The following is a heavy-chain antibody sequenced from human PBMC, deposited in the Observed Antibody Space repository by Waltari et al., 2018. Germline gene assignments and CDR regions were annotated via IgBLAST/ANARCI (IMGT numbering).Heavy chain of an antibody. V-gene: IGHV3-23*01. CDR2: IDISGDHR. CDR3: TRVAKGRTSSQFDY. Sequence: EVHLLESGGGLVQPGGSLRLACVASEISLKNYARVWVRQAPGKGLEWISSIDISGDHRNYAESVKGRFTVSRDISKNTVILDLNSLRAEDTAVYFCTRVAKGRTSSQFDYWGQGTLVTVSS. D-gene: IGHD2-2*01. J-gene: IGHJ4*02. CDR1: EISLKNYA.